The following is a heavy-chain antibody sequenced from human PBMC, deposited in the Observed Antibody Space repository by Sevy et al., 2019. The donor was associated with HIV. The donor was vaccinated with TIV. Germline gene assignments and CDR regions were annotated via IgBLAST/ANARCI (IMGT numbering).Heavy chain of an antibody. CDR1: GFPLGSYT. CDR2: ISATGGST. Sequence: GGSLRLSCAASGFPLGSYTMNWVRQAPGKGLEWVASISATGGSTYYANSVKGRFTISRDVSKGILYLQMNSLTAEDTAIFYCAKTLQKLPFHPHYFDYWGQGTLVTVSS. J-gene: IGHJ4*02. V-gene: IGHV3-23*01. CDR3: AKTLQKLPFHPHYFDY. D-gene: IGHD2-21*02.